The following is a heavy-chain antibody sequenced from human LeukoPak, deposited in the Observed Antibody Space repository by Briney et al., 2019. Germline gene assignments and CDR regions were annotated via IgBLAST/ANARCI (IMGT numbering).Heavy chain of an antibody. D-gene: IGHD3-22*01. CDR3: ASLVVITSGAFDI. Sequence: SGTLSLTCTVSGGSISSSSYYWGWIRQPPGKGLEWIGSIYYSGSTYYNPSLKSRVTISVDTSKNQFSLKLSSVTAADTAVYYCASLVVITSGAFDIWGQGTMVTVSS. CDR1: GGSISSSSYY. CDR2: IYYSGST. J-gene: IGHJ3*02. V-gene: IGHV4-39*01.